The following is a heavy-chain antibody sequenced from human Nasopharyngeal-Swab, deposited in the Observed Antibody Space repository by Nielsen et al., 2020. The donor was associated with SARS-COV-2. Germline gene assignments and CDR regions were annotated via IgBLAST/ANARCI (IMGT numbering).Heavy chain of an antibody. CDR1: GGSISSGSYY. CDR3: ARQRGDLRLGFYYYYGMDV. Sequence: SETLSLTCTVSGGSISSGSYYWSWIRQPAGKGLEWIGRIFTSGSTNYNPSLKSRVTISRDTSKNQFSLKLSSVTAADTAVYYCARQRGDLRLGFYYYYGMDVWGQGTTVTVSS. CDR2: IFTSGST. J-gene: IGHJ6*02. V-gene: IGHV4-61*02. D-gene: IGHD2-21*01.